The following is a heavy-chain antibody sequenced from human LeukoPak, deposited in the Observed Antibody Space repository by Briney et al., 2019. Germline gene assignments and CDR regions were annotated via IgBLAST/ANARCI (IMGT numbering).Heavy chain of an antibody. CDR1: GFTFSSYG. CDR3: AELGITMIGGV. CDR2: ISSSSSTI. D-gene: IGHD3-10*02. Sequence: GGSLRLSCAASGFTFSSYGMTWVRQAPGKGLEWVSYISSSSSTIYYADSVKGRFTISRDNTKNSLYLQMNSLRAEDTAVYYCAELGITMIGGVWGKGTTVTISS. V-gene: IGHV3-48*04. J-gene: IGHJ6*04.